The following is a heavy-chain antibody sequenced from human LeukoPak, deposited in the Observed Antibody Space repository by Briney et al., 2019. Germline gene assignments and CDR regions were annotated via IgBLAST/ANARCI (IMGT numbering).Heavy chain of an antibody. CDR2: IYPGDSDT. CDR3: ARHASTLFDY. Sequence: GGYLQISCKGSGSKFTSYWIGWVRQLPGKGLEWMGIIYPGDSDTRYSPSVQGQVTISADKSISTAYLQWSSLKTSDTAMYYCARHASTLFDYWGQGTLVTVSS. J-gene: IGHJ4*02. V-gene: IGHV5-51*01. CDR1: GSKFTSYW. D-gene: IGHD2/OR15-2a*01.